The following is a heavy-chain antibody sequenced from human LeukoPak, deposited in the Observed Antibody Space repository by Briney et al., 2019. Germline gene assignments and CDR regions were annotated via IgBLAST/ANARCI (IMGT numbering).Heavy chain of an antibody. CDR3: TRILLKWELPGSDAFDI. V-gene: IGHV3-49*04. CDR2: IRSKAYGATT. Sequence: GGSLRLSCITSGFTFGDHGLSWVRQAPGKGLEWVGFIRSKAYGATTEYAASLKDRFTISRDDSKSIAYLQVNSLKTEDTAVYYCTRILLKWELPGSDAFDIWGEGTMVTVSS. CDR1: GFTFGDHG. D-gene: IGHD1-26*01. J-gene: IGHJ3*02.